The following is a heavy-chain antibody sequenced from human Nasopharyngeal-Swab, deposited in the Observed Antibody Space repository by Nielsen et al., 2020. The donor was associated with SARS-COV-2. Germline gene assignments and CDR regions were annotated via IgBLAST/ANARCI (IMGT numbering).Heavy chain of an antibody. Sequence: ASVKVSCKVSGYTLTELSMHWVRQAPGKGLEWMGGFDPEDGETIYAQKFQGRVTITADESTSTAYMELSSLRSEDTAVYYCARDWSYGSGSYSYYYGMDVWGQGTTVTVSS. CDR2: FDPEDGET. V-gene: IGHV1-24*01. J-gene: IGHJ6*02. D-gene: IGHD3-10*01. CDR3: ARDWSYGSGSYSYYYGMDV. CDR1: GYTLTELS.